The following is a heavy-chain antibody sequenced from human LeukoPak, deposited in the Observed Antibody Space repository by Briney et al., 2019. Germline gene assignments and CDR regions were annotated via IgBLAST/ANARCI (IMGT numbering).Heavy chain of an antibody. CDR2: ISYDGSNK. Sequence: GGSLRLSCAASGFTFSSYGMHWVRQAPGKGLEWVAVISYDGSNKYYGDSVKGRFTISRDNTKNTLYLQMNSRRAEDTAVYYCARDIGNYFDFWGQGTLVTVSS. CDR3: ARDIGNYFDF. J-gene: IGHJ4*02. CDR1: GFTFSSYG. V-gene: IGHV3-30*03. D-gene: IGHD3-16*02.